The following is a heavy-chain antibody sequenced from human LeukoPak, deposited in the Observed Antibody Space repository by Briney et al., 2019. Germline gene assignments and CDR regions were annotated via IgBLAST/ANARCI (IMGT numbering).Heavy chain of an antibody. CDR1: GYTFTGYY. V-gene: IGHV1-2*02. CDR2: INPSSGGT. Sequence: ASVKVSCKASGYTFTGYYMHWVRQAPGQGLEWMGWINPSSGGTNYAQKFQGRVTMTRDTSISTAYMELSRLRSDDTAVYYCARPRSPAAFDIWGQGTMVTVSS. CDR3: ARPRSPAAFDI. D-gene: IGHD2-2*01. J-gene: IGHJ3*02.